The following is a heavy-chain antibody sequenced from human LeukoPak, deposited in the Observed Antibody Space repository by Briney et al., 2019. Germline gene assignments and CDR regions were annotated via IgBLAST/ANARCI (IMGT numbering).Heavy chain of an antibody. Sequence: GGSLRLSCAASGFTFSSYSMNWVRQAPGKGLEWVSSISSSSYIYYADSVKGRFTISRDNAKNSLYLQMNSLRAEDTAVYYCARGVTGTTYLFDYWGQGTLVTVSS. CDR3: ARGVTGTTYLFDY. J-gene: IGHJ4*02. CDR2: ISSSSYI. D-gene: IGHD1-7*01. V-gene: IGHV3-21*01. CDR1: GFTFSSYS.